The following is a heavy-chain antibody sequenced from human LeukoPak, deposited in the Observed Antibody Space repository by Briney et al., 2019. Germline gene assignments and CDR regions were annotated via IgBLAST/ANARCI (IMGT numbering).Heavy chain of an antibody. D-gene: IGHD3-9*01. Sequence: SETLSLTCTVSGGSISSHYWSWIRQPPGKGLEWIGYIYYSGSTNYNPSLKSRVTISVDTSKNQFSLKLSSVTAADTAVYYCARRWGDILTGYWYYFDYWGQGTLVTVSS. CDR1: GGSISSHY. V-gene: IGHV4-59*11. CDR2: IYYSGST. CDR3: ARRWGDILTGYWYYFDY. J-gene: IGHJ4*02.